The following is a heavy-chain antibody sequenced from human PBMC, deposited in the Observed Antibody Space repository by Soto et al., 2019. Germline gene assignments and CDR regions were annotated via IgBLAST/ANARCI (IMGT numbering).Heavy chain of an antibody. V-gene: IGHV4-4*02. CDR1: GGSVRAPDW. CDR2: VHISGHS. CDR3: ARVRQGCSANNCYFDP. J-gene: IGHJ5*01. D-gene: IGHD1-1*01. Sequence: SETLSLTCTLSGGSVRAPDWWNWVRQSPDKGLEWIAEVHISGHSNYNPSLRSRVSVSIDSSKNQFYLNLNSVTAADTAIYYCARVRQGCSANNCYFDPWGQGTLVTVSS.